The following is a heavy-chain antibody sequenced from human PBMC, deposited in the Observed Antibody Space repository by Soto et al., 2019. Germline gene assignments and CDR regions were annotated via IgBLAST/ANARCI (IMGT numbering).Heavy chain of an antibody. D-gene: IGHD3-22*01. CDR3: ASEIYYDSSAPEDI. Sequence: PGGSLRLSCAASGFTFNTYWMSWVRQAPGKGLEWVAVISYDGSNKYYADSVKGRFTISRDNSKNTLYLQMNSLRAEDTAVYYCASEIYYDSSAPEDIWGQGTMVTVSS. V-gene: IGHV3-30*03. CDR1: GFTFNTYW. J-gene: IGHJ3*02. CDR2: ISYDGSNK.